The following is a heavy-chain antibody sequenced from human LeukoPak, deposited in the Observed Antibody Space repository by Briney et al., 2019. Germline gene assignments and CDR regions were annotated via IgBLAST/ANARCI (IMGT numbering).Heavy chain of an antibody. CDR3: AKQRDGYSLG. V-gene: IGHV3-30*02. D-gene: IGHD5-24*01. Sequence: GGSLRLSCAASGFTFSCYGMHWVCQAPGKGLEWVAFIRYDGSNKYYADSVKGRFTISRDNSKNTMYLQMNSLRAEDTAVYYCAKQRDGYSLGWGQGTLVTVSS. CDR2: IRYDGSNK. J-gene: IGHJ4*02. CDR1: GFTFSCYG.